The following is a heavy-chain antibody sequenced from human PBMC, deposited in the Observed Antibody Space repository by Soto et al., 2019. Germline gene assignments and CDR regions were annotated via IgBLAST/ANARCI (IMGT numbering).Heavy chain of an antibody. V-gene: IGHV1-46*01. J-gene: IGHJ4*02. CDR1: GYTFTSYY. Sequence: ASVKVSCKASGYTFTSYYMHWVRQAPGQGLEWMGIINPSGGSTSYAQKFQGRVTMTRDTSTSTVYMELSSLRSEDTAVYYCASEPSRDGYTPYPKWGQGTLVTSPQ. CDR3: ASEPSRDGYTPYPK. CDR2: INPSGGST. D-gene: IGHD5-12*01.